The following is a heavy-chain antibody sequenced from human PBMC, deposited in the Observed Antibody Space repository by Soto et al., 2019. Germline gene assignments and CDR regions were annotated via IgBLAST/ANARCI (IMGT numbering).Heavy chain of an antibody. CDR2: ISSSSSYT. D-gene: IGHD3-9*01. V-gene: IGHV3-11*06. CDR3: ARVNYYDILTGSRNTPFDY. Sequence: VQLVESGGGLVQPGGSLRLSCAASGFTFSDYYMSWIRQAPGKGLEWVSYISSSSSYTNYADSVKGRFTISRDNAKNSLYLQMNSLRAEDTAVYYCARVNYYDILTGSRNTPFDYWGQGTLVTVSS. J-gene: IGHJ4*02. CDR1: GFTFSDYY.